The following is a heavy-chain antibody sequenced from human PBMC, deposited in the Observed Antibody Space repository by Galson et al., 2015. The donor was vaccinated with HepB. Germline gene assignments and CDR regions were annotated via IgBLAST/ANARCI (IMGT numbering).Heavy chain of an antibody. Sequence: SVKVSCKASGYTFTSYAIHWVRQAPGQRLEWMGWINADNGYTKYSLKFQGRVTITRDTSASTAYMELSSLRSGDTAVYYCARADQYYYDTSGYPNYFDPWGQGTLVTVSS. J-gene: IGHJ5*02. D-gene: IGHD3-22*01. CDR1: GYTFTSYA. CDR2: INADNGYT. CDR3: ARADQYYYDTSGYPNYFDP. V-gene: IGHV1-3*01.